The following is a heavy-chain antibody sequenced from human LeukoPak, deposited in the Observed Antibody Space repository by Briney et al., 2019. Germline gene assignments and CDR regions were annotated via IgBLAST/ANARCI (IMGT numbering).Heavy chain of an antibody. J-gene: IGHJ4*03. CDR3: LRGDNHLHPPLKVQGHISISPLKDQVPLEVGPVTPGSPGVYFLGGKPVRPQRWVFDL. D-gene: IGHD3-10*01. CDR2: IYYSGST. CDR1: GGSISSYY. Sequence: SETLSLTCTVSGGSISSYYWSWIRQPPGKGLEWIGYIYYSGSTNYNPSLKSRVTISVDTSKNQFSLKLSSVTAADTAVYYCLRGDNHLHPPLKVQGHISISPLKDQVPLEVGPVTPGSPGVYFLGGKPVRPQRWVFDLWGQGTPGTVSS. V-gene: IGHV4-59*08.